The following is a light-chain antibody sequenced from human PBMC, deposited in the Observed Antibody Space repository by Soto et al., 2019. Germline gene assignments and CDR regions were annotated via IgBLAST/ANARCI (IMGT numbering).Light chain of an antibody. Sequence: EIVLTQSPGTLSLSPGEGASLSCRASQSVSSGFLAWYQQNPGQAPRLLIYGASSRATGIPDRFSGSGSGTDFTLTISRLEPEDFAIYYCQQYGGSPITFGQGTRLEIK. J-gene: IGKJ5*01. CDR1: QSVSSGF. CDR3: QQYGGSPIT. CDR2: GAS. V-gene: IGKV3-20*01.